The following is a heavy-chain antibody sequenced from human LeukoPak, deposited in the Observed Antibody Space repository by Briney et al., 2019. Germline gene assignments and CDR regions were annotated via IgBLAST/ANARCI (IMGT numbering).Heavy chain of an antibody. D-gene: IGHD3-22*01. CDR2: ISSSGSTI. CDR1: GGSISSYY. CDR3: ARVDYDSSGCVDT. V-gene: IGHV3-11*04. Sequence: LSLTCTVSGGSISSYYMSWIRQAPGKGLEWVSYISSSGSTIYYADSVKGRFTISRDNAKNSLYLQMNSLRAEDTAVYYCARVDYDSSGCVDTWGQGTLVTVSS. J-gene: IGHJ4*02.